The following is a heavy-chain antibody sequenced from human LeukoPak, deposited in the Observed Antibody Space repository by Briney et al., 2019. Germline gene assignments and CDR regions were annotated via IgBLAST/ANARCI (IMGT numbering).Heavy chain of an antibody. D-gene: IGHD6-19*01. CDR3: ARGVLRGSGSFDY. CDR1: GYTFLAYY. V-gene: IGHV1-2*02. Sequence: ASVNVSCKASGYTFLAYYIHWMRQAPGPGLEWMGWINPNSCATNYAQKFQGRITMTRDTSINTAYMELYSLNSDDTAVYFCARGVLRGSGSFDYWGQGSLVTVSS. CDR2: INPNSCAT. J-gene: IGHJ4*03.